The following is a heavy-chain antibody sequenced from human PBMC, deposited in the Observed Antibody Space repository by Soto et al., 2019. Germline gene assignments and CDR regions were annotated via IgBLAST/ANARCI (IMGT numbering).Heavy chain of an antibody. D-gene: IGHD5-18*01. J-gene: IGHJ4*02. CDR1: GFTFGDYG. Sequence: GGSLRLSCAASGFTFGDYGMSWVRQAPGKGLEWVSGINWYGGSTGYADSVKGRFTISRDNAKNSLYLQMNSLRAEDTSLYYCARARGYSYGSPFDYWGQGTLVTVSS. CDR3: ARARGYSYGSPFDY. V-gene: IGHV3-20*04. CDR2: INWYGGST.